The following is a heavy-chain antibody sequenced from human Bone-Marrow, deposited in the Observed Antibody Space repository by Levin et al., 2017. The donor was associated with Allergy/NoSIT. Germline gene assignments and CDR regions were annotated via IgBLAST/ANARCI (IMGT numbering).Heavy chain of an antibody. CDR3: SRVGYKDAFDI. J-gene: IGHJ3*02. Sequence: GGSLRLSCAASGLTVSSNGMTWVRQAPGKGLESVALMYSADNTYYADSVKGRFTISRDNSRNTLYLQMNSLRAEDTAVYYCSRVGYKDAFDIWGQGTMVTVSS. CDR2: MYSADNT. CDR1: GLTVSSNG. V-gene: IGHV3-66*01. D-gene: IGHD2-2*02.